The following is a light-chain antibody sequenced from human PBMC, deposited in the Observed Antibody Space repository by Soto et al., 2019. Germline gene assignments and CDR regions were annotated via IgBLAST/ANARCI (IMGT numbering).Light chain of an antibody. Sequence: QSVLTQPPSASGSPGQSFTISCTGTSSDVGGFDYVSWYQQHPGKAPKLIIYEVNKRPSGVPDRFSGSKSGNTASLTVSGLQAEDEADYYCSSYAGSNNLDVFGTGTKV. CDR3: SSYAGSNNLDV. CDR1: SSDVGGFDY. CDR2: EVN. J-gene: IGLJ1*01. V-gene: IGLV2-8*01.